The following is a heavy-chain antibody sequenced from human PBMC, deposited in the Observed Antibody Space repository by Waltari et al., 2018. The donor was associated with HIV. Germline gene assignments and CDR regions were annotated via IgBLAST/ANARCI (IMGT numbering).Heavy chain of an antibody. CDR1: GFTFRCYW. CDR3: ATSRTFDY. J-gene: IGHJ4*02. D-gene: IGHD2-2*01. CDR2: IKQDGGEK. Sequence: EVQLVESGGGLVQPGGSLRLSCAASGFTFRCYWICWVRQAPGKGLEWVANIKQDGGEKYYVDSVKGRFAISRDNAQNSLYLQMNNLRAEDTAVYFCATSRTFDYWGQGTLVTVSS. V-gene: IGHV3-7*01.